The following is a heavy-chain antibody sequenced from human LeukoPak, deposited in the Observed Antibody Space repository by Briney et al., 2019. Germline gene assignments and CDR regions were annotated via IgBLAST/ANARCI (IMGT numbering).Heavy chain of an antibody. Sequence: GGSLRLSCAASGFTFSSSAMNWVRQVPGKGLEWVSGVSRSGGLTYYADSVKGRFTISRDNSRNTLYLQMNSLRVEDTAVYYCAQGDSYYDFLLSVWGQGTMVTVSS. CDR2: VSRSGGLT. J-gene: IGHJ3*01. D-gene: IGHD3-3*01. V-gene: IGHV3-23*01. CDR3: AQGDSYYDFLLSV. CDR1: GFTFSSSA.